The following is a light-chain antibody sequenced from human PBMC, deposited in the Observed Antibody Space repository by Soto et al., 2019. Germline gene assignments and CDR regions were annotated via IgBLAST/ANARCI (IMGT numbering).Light chain of an antibody. Sequence: QSALKQPPSVSAAPGQVVTISCSGSSSNIGNNFVSWFQQLPGTAPRLLIYENNKRPSGVPDRFSGSKSGTSATLGITGLQTGDEADYYCGAWDGSLSGYVFGTGTKVTV. V-gene: IGLV1-51*02. CDR3: GAWDGSLSGYV. J-gene: IGLJ1*01. CDR1: SSNIGNNF. CDR2: ENN.